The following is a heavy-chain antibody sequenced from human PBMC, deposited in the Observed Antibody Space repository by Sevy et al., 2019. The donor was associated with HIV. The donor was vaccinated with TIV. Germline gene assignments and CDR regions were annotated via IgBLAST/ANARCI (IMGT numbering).Heavy chain of an antibody. CDR1: GFTFSNAW. V-gene: IGHV3-15*01. J-gene: IGHJ6*02. CDR3: TTDVSSGYYYGYYYYGMDV. Sequence: GESLKISCAASGFTFSNAWMSWVRQAPGKGLEWVGRIKSKTDGGTTDYAAPVKGRFTISREDSKNTLYLQMNSLKTEDTAVYYCTTDVSSGYYYGYYYYGMDVWGQGTTVTVSS. D-gene: IGHD3-22*01. CDR2: IKSKTDGGTT.